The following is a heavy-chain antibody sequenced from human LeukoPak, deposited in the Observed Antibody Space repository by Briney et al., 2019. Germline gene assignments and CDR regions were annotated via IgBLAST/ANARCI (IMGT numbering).Heavy chain of an antibody. D-gene: IGHD1-26*01. CDR3: AKDLTEVGPTNCNY. V-gene: IGHV3-23*01. J-gene: IGHJ4*02. Sequence: GGSLRLSCEASGFTFSTYGMSWVRQAPGKGLEWVSAISGSGGSTYYADSVKGRVTISRDNSKNTLYLQVNSLRVEDTAVYYCAKDLTEVGPTNCNYWGQGTLVTVSS. CDR1: GFTFSTYG. CDR2: ISGSGGST.